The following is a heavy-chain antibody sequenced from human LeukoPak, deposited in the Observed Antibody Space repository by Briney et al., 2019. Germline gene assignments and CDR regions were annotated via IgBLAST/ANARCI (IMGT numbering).Heavy chain of an antibody. Sequence: KIGESLKFSCKVSGYSFFSYWIGWVRQMPGKDLEWMGIMYPGDSDIRYSPSFQGQVTISADKSISTAYLQWSSLKASDTAMYYCARERSSQGYFDFWGQGTLVTVSS. CDR1: GYSFFSYW. CDR2: MYPGDSDI. D-gene: IGHD6-6*01. V-gene: IGHV5-51*01. J-gene: IGHJ4*02. CDR3: ARERSSQGYFDF.